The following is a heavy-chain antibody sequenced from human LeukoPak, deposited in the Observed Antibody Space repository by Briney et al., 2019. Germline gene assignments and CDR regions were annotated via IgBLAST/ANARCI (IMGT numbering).Heavy chain of an antibody. CDR2: TYYRSEWFI. J-gene: IGHJ5*01. CDR3: ARSSAGFDS. Sequence: SQTLSLTCAISGDSVSSNSAVWNWIRQSPSRGLEWLGRTYYRSEWFIDYAPSVRSRISINPDTSKNQFSLQLDSVAPEDTAVYYCARSSAGFDSWGQGTLVTVSS. CDR1: GDSVSSNSAV. V-gene: IGHV6-1*01. D-gene: IGHD3-16*01.